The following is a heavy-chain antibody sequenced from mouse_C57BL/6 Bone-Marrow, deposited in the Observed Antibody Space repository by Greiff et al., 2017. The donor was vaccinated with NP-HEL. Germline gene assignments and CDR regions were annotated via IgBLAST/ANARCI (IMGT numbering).Heavy chain of an antibody. CDR3: ARELGTVDY. J-gene: IGHJ2*01. CDR1: GFTFSSYA. CDR2: ISDVGSYT. V-gene: IGHV5-4*01. Sequence: EVKLVESGGGLVTPGGSPKLSCAASGFTFSSYAMSWVRQTPETRLEWVATISDVGSYTYSLDNVKGRITISRDKAKNNLYLQMSHLKSEDTAMYYCARELGTVDYWGQGTTLTVSS. D-gene: IGHD4-1*01.